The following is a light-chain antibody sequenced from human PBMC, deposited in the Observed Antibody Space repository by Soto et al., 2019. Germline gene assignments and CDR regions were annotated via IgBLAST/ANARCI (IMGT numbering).Light chain of an antibody. CDR3: GTWDSSLRVVV. Sequence: QTVVTQPPSVSAAPGQKVTISCSGSSSNIGNNYVSWYQQLPGTAPKLLIYDNNKRPSGMPDRFSGSKSGTSATLGITGLQTGDEAVYYCGTWDSSLRVVVFGGGTELTVL. J-gene: IGLJ2*01. V-gene: IGLV1-51*01. CDR1: SSNIGNNY. CDR2: DNN.